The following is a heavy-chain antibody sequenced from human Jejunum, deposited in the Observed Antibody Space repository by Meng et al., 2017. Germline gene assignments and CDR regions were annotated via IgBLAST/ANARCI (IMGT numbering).Heavy chain of an antibody. D-gene: IGHD3-22*01. CDR3: ARSGGFSSEYP. J-gene: IGHJ5*02. CDR2: VSFDGTDT. V-gene: IGHV3-30*01. CDR1: GFNFHGYA. Sequence: GQLVASGGGVVQPGRSLRLSCAASGFNFHGYAMHWVRQAPGKGLEWVAGVSFDGTDTFYADSVKGRFTISRDNSKNTLFLQMNGLRAEDTAMYYCARSGGFSSEYPWGQGTLVTVAS.